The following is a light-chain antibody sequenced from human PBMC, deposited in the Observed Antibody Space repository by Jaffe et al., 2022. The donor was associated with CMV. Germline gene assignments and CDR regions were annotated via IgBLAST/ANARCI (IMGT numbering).Light chain of an antibody. Sequence: QSALTQPASVSGSPGQSITISCTGTSSDVGGYNYVSWYQQHPGKAPKLMIFDVSHRPSGVSNRFSGSKSGNTASLTISGLQAEDEADYYCSSYTSSSLPYVFGTGTQVTVL. CDR3: SSYTSSSLPYV. J-gene: IGLJ1*01. CDR1: SSDVGGYNY. CDR2: DVS. V-gene: IGLV2-14*03.